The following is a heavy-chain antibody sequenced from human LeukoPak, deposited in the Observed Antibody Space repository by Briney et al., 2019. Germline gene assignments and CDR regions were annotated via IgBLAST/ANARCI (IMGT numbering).Heavy chain of an antibody. CDR3: ARDTDYYDSSGYRYYFDY. CDR2: INPNSGGT. V-gene: IGHV1-2*02. D-gene: IGHD3-22*01. Sequence: GASVKVSCKASGYTFTGYYMHWVRQAPGQGLEWMGWINPNSGGTNYAQKFQGRVTMTGDKSISTAYMELSRLRSDDTAVYYCARDTDYYDSSGYRYYFDYWGQGTLVTVSS. J-gene: IGHJ4*02. CDR1: GYTFTGYY.